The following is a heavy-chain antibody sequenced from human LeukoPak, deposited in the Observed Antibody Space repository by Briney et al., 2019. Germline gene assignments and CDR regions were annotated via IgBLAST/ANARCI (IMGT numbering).Heavy chain of an antibody. CDR3: ASFWYAGNAGGSVGY. D-gene: IGHD4-23*01. CDR1: GFTVSTNY. Sequence: GGSLRLSCAASGFTVSTNYMTWVRQAPGKGLEWVSVIYISGDSCHSDSVRGRFTISRDDSKNTVYLQMNSLRADDTAVYFCASFWYAGNAGGSVGYWGQGTLVTVS. CDR2: IYISGDS. V-gene: IGHV3-53*01. J-gene: IGHJ4*02.